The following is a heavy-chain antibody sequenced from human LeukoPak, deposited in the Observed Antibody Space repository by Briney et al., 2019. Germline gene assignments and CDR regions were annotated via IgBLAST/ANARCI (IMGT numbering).Heavy chain of an antibody. CDR1: GYTFTSYG. V-gene: IGHV1-18*01. Sequence: ASVKVSCKASGYTFTSYGISWVRQAPGQGLEWMGWISAYSGNTNYAQKLQSRVTMTTDTSTSTAYMELRSLRSDDTAVYYCAGGYSYGPHFFYYYGMDVWGQGTTVTVSS. CDR2: ISAYSGNT. CDR3: AGGYSYGPHFFYYYGMDV. J-gene: IGHJ6*02. D-gene: IGHD5-18*01.